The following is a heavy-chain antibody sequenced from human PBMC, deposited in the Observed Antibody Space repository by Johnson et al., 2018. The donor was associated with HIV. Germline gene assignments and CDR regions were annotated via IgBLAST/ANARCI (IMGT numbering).Heavy chain of an antibody. CDR3: AKVGGSHDYVWGSYPGN. D-gene: IGHD3-16*02. CDR2: IRYDGSNK. Sequence: QVLLVESGGGVVQPGGSLRLSCAASGFTFSTFGMHWVRQAPGKGLEWVAFIRYDGSNKYYADSVKGRFTISRDNSKNTLYLQMKSLRAEDTAVYYCAKVGGSHDYVWGSYPGNWGQGTMVIVSS. V-gene: IGHV3-30*02. J-gene: IGHJ3*01. CDR1: GFTFSTFG.